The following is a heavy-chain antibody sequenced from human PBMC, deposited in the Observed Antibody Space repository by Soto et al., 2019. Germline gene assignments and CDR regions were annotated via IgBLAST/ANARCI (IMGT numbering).Heavy chain of an antibody. D-gene: IGHD5-12*01. Sequence: EVQLLEAGGGLVQPGGSLRLSCAASGFTFSRYAMSWVRQAPGKGLEWVSAISGSGGSTYYADSVKGRFTITRDNSKNTLYLQMNSMRAEDTAVYYCATRGYSGYEYYWGQGTLVTVSS. CDR2: ISGSGGST. V-gene: IGHV3-23*01. CDR3: ATRGYSGYEYY. J-gene: IGHJ4*02. CDR1: GFTFSRYA.